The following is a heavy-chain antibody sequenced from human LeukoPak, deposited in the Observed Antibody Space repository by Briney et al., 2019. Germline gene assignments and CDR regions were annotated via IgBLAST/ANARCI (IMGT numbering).Heavy chain of an antibody. CDR1: GGSFSGYY. V-gene: IGHV4-34*01. J-gene: IGHJ4*02. CDR3: ARLAVAGSRYVRK. D-gene: IGHD6-19*01. Sequence: SETLSLTCAVYGGSFSGYYWSWIRQPPGKGLEWIGEINHSGSTNYNPPLKSRVTISVDTSKNQFSLKLSSVTAADTAVYYCARLAVAGSRYVRKWGQGTLVTVSS. CDR2: INHSGST.